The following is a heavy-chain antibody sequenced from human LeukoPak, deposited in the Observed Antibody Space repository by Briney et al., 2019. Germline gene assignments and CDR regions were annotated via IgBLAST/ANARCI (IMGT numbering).Heavy chain of an antibody. D-gene: IGHD1-14*01. CDR3: ARETGLYYFDY. CDR2: IYYSGST. V-gene: IGHV4-30-4*01. J-gene: IGHJ4*02. Sequence: SETQSLTCTVSGGSISSGDYYWNWIRQPPGKGLEWIGHIYYSGSTYYNPPLKSRVTISVDTSKNQFSLKLSSVTAADTAVYFCARETGLYYFDYWGQGTLVTVSS. CDR1: GGSISSGDYY.